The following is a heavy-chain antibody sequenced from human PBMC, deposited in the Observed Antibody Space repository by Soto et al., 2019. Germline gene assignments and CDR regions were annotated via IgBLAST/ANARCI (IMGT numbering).Heavy chain of an antibody. CDR3: ARSRPRGYSYGTSRGFDY. CDR2: INHSGST. J-gene: IGHJ4*02. V-gene: IGHV4-34*01. Sequence: SETRSLTCAVYGGSFSGYYWSWIRQPPGKGLEWIGEINHSGSTNYNPSLKSRVTISVDTSKNQFSLKLSSVTAADTAVYYCARSRPRGYSYGTSRGFDYWGQGTLVTVSS. CDR1: GGSFSGYY. D-gene: IGHD5-18*01.